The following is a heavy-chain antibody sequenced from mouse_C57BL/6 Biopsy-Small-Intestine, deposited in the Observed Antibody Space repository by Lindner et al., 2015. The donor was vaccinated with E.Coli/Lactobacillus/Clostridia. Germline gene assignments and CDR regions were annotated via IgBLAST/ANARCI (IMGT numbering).Heavy chain of an antibody. D-gene: IGHD2-5*01. V-gene: IGHV1-9*01. CDR2: ILPGSGST. J-gene: IGHJ1*03. Sequence: VQLQESGAELMKPGASVKVSCKATGHTFTGYWIEWIKQRPGHGLEWIGEILPGSGSTKYNEKFKGKATFTADTSSNTAYMQLSSLTTEDSAIYYCAGYYSNFLTYWYFDVWGTGTTVTVSS. CDR1: GHTFTGYW. CDR3: AGYYSNFLTYWYFDV.